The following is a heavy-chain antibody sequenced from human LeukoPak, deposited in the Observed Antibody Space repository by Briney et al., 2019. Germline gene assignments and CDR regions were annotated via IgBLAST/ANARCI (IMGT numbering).Heavy chain of an antibody. Sequence: GGSLRLSCAASGFTFSSYAMHWVRQAPGKGLEWVAVISYDGSNKYYADSVKGRFTISRDNSKNTLYLQMNSLRAEDTAVYYCAKSGAQYQLPPAFDIWGQGTMVTVSS. D-gene: IGHD2-2*01. CDR3: AKSGAQYQLPPAFDI. J-gene: IGHJ3*02. CDR2: ISYDGSNK. CDR1: GFTFSSYA. V-gene: IGHV3-30*04.